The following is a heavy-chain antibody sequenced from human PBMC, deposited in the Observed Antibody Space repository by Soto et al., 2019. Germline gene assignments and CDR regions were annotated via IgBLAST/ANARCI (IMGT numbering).Heavy chain of an antibody. CDR3: AREGDARRLDS. D-gene: IGHD1-26*01. CDR2: LKDSSQNYAT. CDR1: GFSVSGWY. Sequence: EVQLVESGGGLVQPGGSARLSCAASGFSVSGWYMDWVRQAPGKGLEWVARLKDSSQNYATEYDASVRGRFTVSRHASQNLIYLQMNSLKIEDTAVYYCAREGDARRLDSWGQGTLVIIS. V-gene: IGHV3-72*01. J-gene: IGHJ5*01.